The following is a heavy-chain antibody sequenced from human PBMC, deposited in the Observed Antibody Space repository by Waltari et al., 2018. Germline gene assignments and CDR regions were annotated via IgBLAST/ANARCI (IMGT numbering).Heavy chain of an antibody. V-gene: IGHV3-21*01. D-gene: IGHD6-13*01. J-gene: IGHJ4*02. CDR2: ISSSSSYI. CDR3: ARRTDSSSWYLDY. CDR1: GFTFSSYN. Sequence: EVQLVESGGGLVKPGGSLRLSCAATGFTFSSYNMNWVRQAPGKVLEWVSSISSSSSYIYYADSVKGRFTISRDNAKNSLYLQMNSLRAEDTAVYYCARRTDSSSWYLDYWGQGTLVTVSS.